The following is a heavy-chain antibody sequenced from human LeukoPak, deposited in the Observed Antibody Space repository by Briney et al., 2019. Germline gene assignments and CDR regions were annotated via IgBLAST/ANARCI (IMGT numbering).Heavy chain of an antibody. Sequence: SETLSLTCTVPGGSISSSSYYWGWIRQPPGKGLEWIGSIYYSGSTYYNPSLKSRVTISVDTSKNQFSLKLSSVTAADTAVYYCARDDWGHLDAFDIWGQGTMVTVSS. CDR3: ARDDWGHLDAFDI. D-gene: IGHD7-27*01. J-gene: IGHJ3*02. CDR2: IYYSGST. V-gene: IGHV4-39*07. CDR1: GGSISSSSYY.